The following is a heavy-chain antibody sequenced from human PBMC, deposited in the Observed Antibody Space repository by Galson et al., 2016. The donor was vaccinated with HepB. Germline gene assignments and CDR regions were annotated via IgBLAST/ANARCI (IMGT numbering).Heavy chain of an antibody. V-gene: IGHV4-34*01. J-gene: IGHJ6*03. D-gene: IGHD4-17*01. Sequence: ETLSLTCAVYGGSFSGYYWSRIRQPPGKGLEWIGEINHSGSTNYNPSLKSRVTISVDTSKNQFSLKLSSVTAADTAVYYCARGDNPDYGDYASAYYYMDVWGKGTTVAVSS. CDR3: ARGDNPDYGDYASAYYYMDV. CDR1: GGSFSGYY. CDR2: INHSGST.